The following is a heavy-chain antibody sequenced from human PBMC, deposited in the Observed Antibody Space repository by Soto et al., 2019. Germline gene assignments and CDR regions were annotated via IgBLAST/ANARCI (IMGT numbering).Heavy chain of an antibody. V-gene: IGHV1-18*01. Sequence: QVQLVQAGAEVKKPGASVKVSCKASGYTFTSYGISWVRQAPGQMLEWMGWISAYNGNTNYAQKLQGRVSMTTDTSKPTAYIGRRSLRSDDTAVYYCAREVPPRGIVVAGPADAFDIWGQGTMVTVSS. J-gene: IGHJ3*02. D-gene: IGHD6-19*01. CDR2: ISAYNGNT. CDR3: AREVPPRGIVVAGPADAFDI. CDR1: GYTFTSYG.